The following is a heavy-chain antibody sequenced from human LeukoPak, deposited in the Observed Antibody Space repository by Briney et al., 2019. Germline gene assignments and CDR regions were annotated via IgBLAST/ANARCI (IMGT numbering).Heavy chain of an antibody. CDR2: ISGSDGII. Sequence: PGGSLRLSCAASGFTFSDYYMSWIRQAPGKGLEWISYISGSDGIIYYTDSVKGRFTISRDNAKNSLYLQVNSLRAEDTAVYYCARDGDGDAEGGFDYWGQGTLVTVSS. CDR3: ARDGDGDAEGGFDY. CDR1: GFTFSDYY. J-gene: IGHJ4*02. V-gene: IGHV3-11*04. D-gene: IGHD5-24*01.